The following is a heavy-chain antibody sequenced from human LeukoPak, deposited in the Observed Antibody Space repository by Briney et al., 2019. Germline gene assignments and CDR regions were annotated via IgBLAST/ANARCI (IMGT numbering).Heavy chain of an antibody. CDR3: ARHRIAGRFDP. Sequence: SETLSLTCTVSGGSISSSSYYWGWIRQPPGKGLEWIGSIYYRGSTYYNPSLKSRVTISVDTSKNQCSLKLSSVTAADTAVYYCARHRIAGRFDPGRQGTLLTV. CDR2: IYYRGST. V-gene: IGHV4-39*01. CDR1: GGSISSSSYY. D-gene: IGHD1-14*01. J-gene: IGHJ5*02.